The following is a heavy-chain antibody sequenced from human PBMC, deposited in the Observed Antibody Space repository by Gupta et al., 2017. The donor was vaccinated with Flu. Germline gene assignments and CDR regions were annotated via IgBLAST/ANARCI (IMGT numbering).Heavy chain of an antibody. CDR2: IYYSGST. J-gene: IGHJ5*02. Sequence: QLQLQESGPGLVKPSETLSLTCTVSGGSISSSSYYWGWIRQPPGKGLEWIGSIYYSGSTYYNPSLKSRVTISVDTSKNQFSLKLSSVTAADTAVYYCARRFGPPKNCSGGSCRPSPFGWFDPWGQGTLVTVSS. CDR1: GGSISSSSYY. V-gene: IGHV4-39*01. D-gene: IGHD2-15*01. CDR3: ARRFGPPKNCSGGSCRPSPFGWFDP.